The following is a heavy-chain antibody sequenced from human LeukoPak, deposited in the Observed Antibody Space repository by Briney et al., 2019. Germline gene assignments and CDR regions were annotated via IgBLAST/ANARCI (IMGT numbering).Heavy chain of an antibody. CDR1: GFTFSYYG. V-gene: IGHV3-23*01. CDR2: ISGSGDTT. CDR3: AKASTLIVVGGKLIGWFDP. J-gene: IGHJ5*02. D-gene: IGHD3-22*01. Sequence: PGGSLRLSCAASGFTFSYYGMTWVRQAPGKGLEWVSGISGSGDTTYYADSVKGRFTISRDNSKTTLYLQMNSLRADDTAIYYCAKASTLIVVGGKLIGWFDPWGQGTLVTVSS.